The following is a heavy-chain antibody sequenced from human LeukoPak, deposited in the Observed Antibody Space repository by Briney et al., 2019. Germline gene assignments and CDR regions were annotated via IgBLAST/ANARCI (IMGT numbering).Heavy chain of an antibody. CDR2: ISGSGDST. CDR1: GFTFSSYA. Sequence: GGSLRLSCAASGFTFSSYAMSWVRQAPGKGLEWVSAISGSGDSTNYADSVKGRFTISRDNSKNTLYLQMNSRKAEDTAVYYCAKAGAVVVVVAKFFDYWGQGTLVTVSS. J-gene: IGHJ4*02. CDR3: AKAGAVVVVVAKFFDY. D-gene: IGHD2-15*01. V-gene: IGHV3-23*01.